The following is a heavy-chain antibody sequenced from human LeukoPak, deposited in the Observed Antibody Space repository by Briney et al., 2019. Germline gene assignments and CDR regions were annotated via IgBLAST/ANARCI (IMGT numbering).Heavy chain of an antibody. J-gene: IGHJ6*03. Sequence: SQTLSLTCAISGDSVSSNSAAWNWIRQSPSRGLEWLGRTYYRSKWYNDYAVSVKSRITINPDTSKNQFSLQLNSVTPEDTAVYYCARGVVLRFLEWFSYYYYYMDVWGKGTTVTVSS. CDR2: TYYRSKWYN. CDR3: ARGVVLRFLEWFSYYYYYMDV. V-gene: IGHV6-1*01. CDR1: GDSVSSNSAA. D-gene: IGHD3-3*01.